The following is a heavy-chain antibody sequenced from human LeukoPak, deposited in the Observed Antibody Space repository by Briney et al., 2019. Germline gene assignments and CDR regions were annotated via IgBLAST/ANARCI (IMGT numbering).Heavy chain of an antibody. D-gene: IGHD3-3*01. V-gene: IGHV1-3*01. CDR2: INAGNGNT. CDR3: ARGLGVVIIGWFDP. J-gene: IGHJ5*02. CDR1: GYTFTSYA. Sequence: ASVKVSCKASGYTFTSYAMHWVRQAPGQRLEWMGRINAGNGNTKYSQKFQGRVTITRDTSASTAYMELSSLRSEDTAVYYCARGLGVVIIGWFDPWGQGTLVTVSS.